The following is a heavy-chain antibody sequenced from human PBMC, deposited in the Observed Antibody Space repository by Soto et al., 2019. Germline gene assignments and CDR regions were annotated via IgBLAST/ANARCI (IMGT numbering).Heavy chain of an antibody. CDR3: TRPYYDFWSGYQTFDY. CDR1: GFTFGDYA. J-gene: IGHJ4*02. Sequence: PVGSLRLSCTASGFTFGDYAMSWVRQAPGKGLEWVGFIRSKAYGGTTEYAASVKGRFTISRDDSKSIAYLQMNSLKTEDTAVYYCTRPYYDFWSGYQTFDYWGQGTLVTVSS. CDR2: IRSKAYGGTT. V-gene: IGHV3-49*04. D-gene: IGHD3-3*01.